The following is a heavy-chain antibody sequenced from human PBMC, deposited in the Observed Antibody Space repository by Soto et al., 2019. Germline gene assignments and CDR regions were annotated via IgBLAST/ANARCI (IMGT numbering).Heavy chain of an antibody. CDR2: IYYSGST. CDR3: ARHPRMTTFDY. CDR1: GGSISSSSYY. V-gene: IGHV4-39*01. D-gene: IGHD4-17*01. J-gene: IGHJ4*02. Sequence: QLQLQESGPGLVKPSETLSLTCTVSGGSISSSSYYWGWIRQPPGKGLEWIGSIYYSGSTYYNPSLKSRVTISVDTSKNQFSLKLSSVTAADTAVYYCARHPRMTTFDYWGQGTLVTVSS.